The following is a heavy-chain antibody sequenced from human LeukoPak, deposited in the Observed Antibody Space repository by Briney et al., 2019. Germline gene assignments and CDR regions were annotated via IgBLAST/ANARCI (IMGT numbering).Heavy chain of an antibody. D-gene: IGHD3-22*01. CDR1: GGTFSSYA. CDR3: ARGPPYYYDSSGYYYFDY. V-gene: IGHV1-69*05. CDR2: IIPILGTA. J-gene: IGHJ4*02. Sequence: SVKVSCKASGGTFSSYAISWVRQAPGQGLEWMGGIIPILGTANYAQKFQGRVTITTDESTSTAYMELSSLRSEDTAVYYCARGPPYYYDSSGYYYFDYWGQGTLVTVSS.